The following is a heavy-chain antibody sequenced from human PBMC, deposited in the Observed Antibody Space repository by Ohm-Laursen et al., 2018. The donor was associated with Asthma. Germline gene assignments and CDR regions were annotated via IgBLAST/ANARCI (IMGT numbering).Heavy chain of an antibody. CDR3: AKDGVAVARYGWFDP. CDR1: GGSISSYY. CDR2: IYYSGST. V-gene: IGHV4-59*01. D-gene: IGHD6-19*01. J-gene: IGHJ5*02. Sequence: SDTLSLTCTVSGGSISSYYWSWIRQPPGKGLEWIGYIYYSGSTNYNPSLKSRVTISVDTSKNQFSLKLSSVTAADTAVYYCAKDGVAVARYGWFDPWGQGTLVTVSS.